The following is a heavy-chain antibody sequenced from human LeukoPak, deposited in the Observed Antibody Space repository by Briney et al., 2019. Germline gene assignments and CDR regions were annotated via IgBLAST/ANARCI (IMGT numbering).Heavy chain of an antibody. J-gene: IGHJ4*02. CDR3: ARGYSSGWADY. CDR1: GGSISSYY. D-gene: IGHD6-19*01. CDR2: IYYSGST. Sequence: PSETLSPTCTVSGGSISSYYWSWIRQPPGKGLEWIGYIYYSGSTNYNPSLKSRVTISVDTSKKQFSLKLSSVTAADTAVCYCARGYSSGWADYWGQGTLVTVSS. V-gene: IGHV4-59*01.